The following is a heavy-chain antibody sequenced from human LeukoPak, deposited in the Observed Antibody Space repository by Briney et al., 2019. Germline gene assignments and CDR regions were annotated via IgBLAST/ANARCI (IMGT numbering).Heavy chain of an antibody. CDR1: GYSISTYW. CDR2: MYPGDSDT. CDR3: ARQEYDTGCFDY. Sequence: GESLKISCKGSGYSISTYWIGWVRQMPGKGLEWMGIMYPGDSDTRYSPSFQGQVTISADKSSSTAYLQWSSLKASDTAMYYCARQEYDTGCFDYWGQGTLVTVSS. V-gene: IGHV5-51*01. J-gene: IGHJ4*02. D-gene: IGHD6-19*01.